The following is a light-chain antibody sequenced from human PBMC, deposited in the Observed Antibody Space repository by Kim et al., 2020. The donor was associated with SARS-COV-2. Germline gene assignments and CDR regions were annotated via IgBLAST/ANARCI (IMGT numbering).Light chain of an antibody. CDR1: RSNTGNNY. Sequence: RKVTISCVGSRSNTGNNYVSWYQQRPGTATKLLIYDNTKLPSGIPDRFSGSNSGTSATLGITGLQTGDDADYYCGTWDSSLSAVVFGGGTQLTVL. J-gene: IGLJ2*01. CDR3: GTWDSSLSAVV. CDR2: DNT. V-gene: IGLV1-51*01.